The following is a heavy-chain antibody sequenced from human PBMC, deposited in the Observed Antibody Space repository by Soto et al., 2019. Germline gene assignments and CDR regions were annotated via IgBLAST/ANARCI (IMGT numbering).Heavy chain of an antibody. D-gene: IGHD6-6*01. J-gene: IGHJ6*02. CDR3: ARAYCDPAGYSYSSSGFDV. Sequence: PGGSLRLSCVASGSSLGSYSMHWLRQAPGKGLEWVSSICSDSRIIYYADSAKGRFTISRDNSKNSLYLQMNSLRADDTALYYCARAYCDPAGYSYSSSGFDVWGQGTTVTVSS. CDR2: ICSDSRII. V-gene: IGHV3-21*01. CDR1: GSSLGSYS.